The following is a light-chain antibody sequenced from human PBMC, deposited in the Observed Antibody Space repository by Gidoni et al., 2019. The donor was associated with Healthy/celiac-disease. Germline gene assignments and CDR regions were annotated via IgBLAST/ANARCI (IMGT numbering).Light chain of an antibody. CDR3: QQLNSYPLL. J-gene: IGKJ5*01. CDR1: QGISSY. V-gene: IGKV1-9*01. CDR2: AAS. Sequence: DIQLTQSPSFLSASVVYRVTIPCRASQGISSYLAWYQQKPGKAPKLLIYAASTLQSGVPSRFSGSGSGTEFTLTISSLQPDDFATYYCQQLNSYPLLFGQGTRLEI.